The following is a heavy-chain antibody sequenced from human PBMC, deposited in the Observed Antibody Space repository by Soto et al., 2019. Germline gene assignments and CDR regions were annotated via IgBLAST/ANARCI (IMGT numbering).Heavy chain of an antibody. CDR1: GFTFSSYA. CDR2: ISGSGGST. V-gene: IGHV3-23*01. Sequence: EVQLLESGGGLVQPGGSLRLSCAASGFTFSSYAMSWVRQAPGKGLEWVSAISGSGGSTYYADSVKGRFTISRDNSKNTLYLQMNSLRAEDTAVYYCAKDGGLRWPAGYRGGYFQHWGQGTLVTVSS. J-gene: IGHJ1*01. CDR3: AKDGGLRWPAGYRGGYFQH. D-gene: IGHD3-16*01.